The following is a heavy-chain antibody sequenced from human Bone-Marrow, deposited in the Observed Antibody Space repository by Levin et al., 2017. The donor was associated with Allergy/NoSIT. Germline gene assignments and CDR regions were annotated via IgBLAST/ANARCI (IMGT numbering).Heavy chain of an antibody. CDR3: ARNPARTGWFDP. V-gene: IGHV1-8*01. CDR2: MNPSSGDT. D-gene: IGHD2-2*01. J-gene: IGHJ5*02. Sequence: GASVKVSCKASGYTFTNYDINWVRQAAGQGPEWIGWMNPSSGDTGYAQMFQGRVSLTRDTSISTAYMELRTLTSDDTAVYYCARNPARTGWFDPWGQGTLVIVSS. CDR1: GYTFTNYD.